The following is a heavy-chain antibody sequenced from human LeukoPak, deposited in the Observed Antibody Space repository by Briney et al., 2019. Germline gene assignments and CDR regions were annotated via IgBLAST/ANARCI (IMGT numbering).Heavy chain of an antibody. CDR3: ARAYSSSWYWVGGD. D-gene: IGHD6-13*01. CDR2: MNPNSGNT. Sequence: ASVKVSCKASGYTFTSYDINWVRQATGQGLEWMGWMNPNSGNTGYAQKFQGRVTMTRSTSISTAYMELSSLRYEDTAVYYCARAYSSSWYWVGGDWGQGTLVSVS. J-gene: IGHJ4*02. V-gene: IGHV1-8*01. CDR1: GYTFTSYD.